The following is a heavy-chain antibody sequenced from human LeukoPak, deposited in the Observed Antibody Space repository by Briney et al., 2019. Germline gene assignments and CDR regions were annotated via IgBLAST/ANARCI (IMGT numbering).Heavy chain of an antibody. D-gene: IGHD2-2*02. CDR3: ARGPPHYTRYYYYYMDV. CDR1: GYTFTSYD. Sequence: ASVKVSCKXSGYTFTSYDINWVRQTTRQGLEWMGRMNPDSGNTGYSQKFQGRVTITRNTSISTAYMELSSLRSEDTAVYYCARGPPHYTRYYYYYMDVWGKGTTVTVSS. CDR2: MNPDSGNT. J-gene: IGHJ6*03. V-gene: IGHV1-8*03.